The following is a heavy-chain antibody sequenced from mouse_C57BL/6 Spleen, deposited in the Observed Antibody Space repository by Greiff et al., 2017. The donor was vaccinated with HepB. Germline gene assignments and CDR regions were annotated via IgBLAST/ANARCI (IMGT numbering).Heavy chain of an antibody. CDR3: ARGGGNYVHYYAMDY. CDR2: ISYDGSN. J-gene: IGHJ4*01. V-gene: IGHV3-6*01. CDR1: GYSITSGYY. D-gene: IGHD2-1*01. Sequence: VQLKQSGPGLVKPSQSLSLTCSVTGYSITSGYYWNWIRQFPGNKLEWMGYISYDGSNNYNPSLKNRISITRDTSKNQFFLKLNSVTTEDTATYYCARGGGNYVHYYAMDYWGQGTSVTVSS.